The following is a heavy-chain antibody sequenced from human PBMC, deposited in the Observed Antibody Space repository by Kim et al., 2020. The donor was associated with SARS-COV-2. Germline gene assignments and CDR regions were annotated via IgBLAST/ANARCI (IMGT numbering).Heavy chain of an antibody. CDR2: NKGDGSEK. CDR1: GFSLGNDC. D-gene: IGHD3-10*02. V-gene: IGHV3-7*01. CDR3: AALDTAHVPGGI. Sequence: GGSLRLSCVVSGFSLGNDCMSWVRQAPGKGLEWVAMNKGDGSEKYYVDSVKGRFTMSRDNAKNSLYLQMSSLRTEDTAIYYCAALDTAHVPGGIWGQGTLVSVSS. J-gene: IGHJ4*02.